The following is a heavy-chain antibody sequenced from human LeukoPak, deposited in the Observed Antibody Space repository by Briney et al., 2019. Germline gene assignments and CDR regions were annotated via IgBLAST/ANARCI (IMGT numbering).Heavy chain of an antibody. J-gene: IGHJ4*02. CDR3: TRAGGYCSSANCPTYNY. V-gene: IGHV3-49*04. CDR1: GFTFGDDG. Sequence: GGSLRLSCTASGFTFGDDGMSWVRQAPGKGLEWVGFIRSKVYGGTTEYAASVKGRFTISRDDSKSIAYLQMNSLKTEDTAVYYCTRAGGYCSSANCPTYNYWGQGTLVTVSS. D-gene: IGHD2-2*01. CDR2: IRSKVYGGTT.